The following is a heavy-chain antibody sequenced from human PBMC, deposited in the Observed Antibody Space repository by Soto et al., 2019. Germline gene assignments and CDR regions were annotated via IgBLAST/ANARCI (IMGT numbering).Heavy chain of an antibody. D-gene: IGHD3-9*01. CDR2: IIPIFGTA. V-gene: IGHV1-69*13. CDR1: GGTFSSYA. CDR3: ATGVLTGHYGMDV. J-gene: IGHJ6*02. Sequence: SVKVSCKASGGTFSSYAISWVRQAPGQGLEWMGGIIPIFGTANYAQKFQGIVTITADESTSTAYMELSSLRSEDTAVYYCATGVLTGHYGMDVWGQGTTVTVSS.